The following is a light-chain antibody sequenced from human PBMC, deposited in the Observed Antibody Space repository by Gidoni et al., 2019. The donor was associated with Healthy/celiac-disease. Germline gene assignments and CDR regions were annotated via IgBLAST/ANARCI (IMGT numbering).Light chain of an antibody. CDR1: QGISSY. Sequence: DIQLTQYPSFLSASVGDRVTITCWASQGISSYLAWYQQKPGKAPKLLIYAASTLQSGVPSRFSGSGSGTEFTLTISSLQPEDFATYYCQQLNSYPLTFGGGTKVEIK. CDR3: QQLNSYPLT. CDR2: AAS. J-gene: IGKJ4*01. V-gene: IGKV1-9*01.